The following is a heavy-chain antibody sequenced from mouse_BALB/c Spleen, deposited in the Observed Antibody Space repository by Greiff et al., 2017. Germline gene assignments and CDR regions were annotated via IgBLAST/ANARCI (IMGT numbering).Heavy chain of an antibody. D-gene: IGHD1-2*01. Sequence: QVQLQQSGAELVRPGTSVKVSCKASGYAFTNYLIEWVKQRPGQGLEWIGVINPGSGGTNYNEKFKGKATLTADKSSSTAYMQLSSLTSDDSAVYFCARGTTARSPYWYFEVWGAGTTVTVSS. V-gene: IGHV1-54*01. J-gene: IGHJ1*01. CDR3: ARGTTARSPYWYFEV. CDR1: GYAFTNYL. CDR2: INPGSGGT.